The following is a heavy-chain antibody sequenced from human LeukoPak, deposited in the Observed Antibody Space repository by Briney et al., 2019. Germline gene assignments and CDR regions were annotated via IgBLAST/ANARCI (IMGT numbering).Heavy chain of an antibody. J-gene: IGHJ4*02. D-gene: IGHD3-10*01. Sequence: GGSLRLSYAASGFTFSSYGMHWVRQAPGKGLEWVAFIRYDGRNKYYADSVKGRFTISRDNSKNTLYLQMNSLRAEDTAVYYCAKDNAYYYADYWGQGTLVTVSS. V-gene: IGHV3-30*02. CDR2: IRYDGRNK. CDR1: GFTFSSYG. CDR3: AKDNAYYYADY.